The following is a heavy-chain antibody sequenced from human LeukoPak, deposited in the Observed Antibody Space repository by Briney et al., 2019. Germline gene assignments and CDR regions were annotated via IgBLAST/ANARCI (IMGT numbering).Heavy chain of an antibody. V-gene: IGHV3-33*01. CDR1: GFTYSSYG. CDR3: ARFDSSWSLIRNYYYYGMDV. D-gene: IGHD6-13*01. J-gene: IGHJ6*02. Sequence: GRSLRLSCAASGFTYSSYGMHWVRQAPGKGLEWVAVIWYDGSNKYYADSAKGRFTISRDNSKNTLYLQMNSLRAEDTAVYYCARFDSSWSLIRNYYYYGMDVWGQGTTVTVSS. CDR2: IWYDGSNK.